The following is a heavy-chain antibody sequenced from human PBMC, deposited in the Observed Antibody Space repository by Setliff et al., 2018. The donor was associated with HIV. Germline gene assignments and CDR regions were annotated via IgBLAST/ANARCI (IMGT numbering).Heavy chain of an antibody. D-gene: IGHD4-4*01. J-gene: IGHJ3*02. CDR1: GGSISSGNYY. Sequence: PSETLSLTCTVSGGSISSGNYYWSWIRQPAGKGLEWIGRIYTSGRTKYNPSLKSRVTISVDTSKNQFSLKLSSVTAADTAVYYCARDGETTVVGDAFDIWGQGTMVTVSS. CDR2: IYTSGRT. CDR3: ARDGETTVVGDAFDI. V-gene: IGHV4-61*02.